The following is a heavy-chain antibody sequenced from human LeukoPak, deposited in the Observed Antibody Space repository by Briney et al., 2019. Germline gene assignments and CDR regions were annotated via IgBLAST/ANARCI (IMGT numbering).Heavy chain of an antibody. V-gene: IGHV3-23*01. CDR1: GFTFSNYA. D-gene: IGHD4-23*01. Sequence: PGGSLRLSCVASGFTFSNYAMSWVRQTPGKGLEWVSVISNSGSNTYYADSVKGQFTISRDNSKNTLYLQMNSLRAEDTALYHCAKERSLNGGYSDGYFDHWGQGTLVTISS. CDR2: ISNSGSNT. CDR3: AKERSLNGGYSDGYFDH. J-gene: IGHJ4*02.